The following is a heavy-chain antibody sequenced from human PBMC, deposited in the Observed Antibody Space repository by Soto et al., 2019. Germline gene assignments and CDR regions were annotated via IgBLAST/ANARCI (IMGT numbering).Heavy chain of an antibody. CDR2: IIPIFGTP. CDR1: GDSFSSYA. Sequence: QVQLVQSVAEVKKPRSSVKDSCKASGDSFSSYAISWVRQAPGHGLEWMGRIIPIFGTPNYAQRVEGRVTLTAAESTSTANMELCSLPSDDTAVYYCATGGNYYATSALASWGQGTLVTVSS. D-gene: IGHD3-10*01. J-gene: IGHJ5*02. V-gene: IGHV1-69*01. CDR3: ATGGNYYATSALAS.